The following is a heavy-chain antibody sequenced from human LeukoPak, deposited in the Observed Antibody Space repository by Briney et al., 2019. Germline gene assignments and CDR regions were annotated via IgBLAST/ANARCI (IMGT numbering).Heavy chain of an antibody. CDR3: FDWKGAFDI. V-gene: IGHV6-1*01. CDR2: TYYRSKWYN. D-gene: IGHD3-9*01. CDR1: GHRVSSTTDD. Sequence: SQTLALTCAITGHRVSSTTDDWNWIRQSPSKRLEWLGRTYYRSKWYNDYAVSMKSRIIINPDTSKNQFFLQLNSVFFQAEDGIRGFDWKGAFDIWGQGTMVTVSS. J-gene: IGHJ3*02.